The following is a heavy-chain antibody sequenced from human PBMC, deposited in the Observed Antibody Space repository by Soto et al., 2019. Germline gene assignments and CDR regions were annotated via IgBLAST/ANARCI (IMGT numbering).Heavy chain of an antibody. CDR1: GYTFTSYG. CDR3: ARGLPDVGGWSGYLDQFDY. D-gene: IGHD3-3*01. J-gene: IGHJ4*02. V-gene: IGHV1-18*01. Sequence: GASVKVSCKASGYTFTSYGISWVRQAPGQGLEWMGWISAYNGNTNYAQKLQGRVTMTRDTSTSTVYMELSSLRSEDTAVYYCARGLPDVGGWSGYLDQFDYWGQGTLVTGSS. CDR2: ISAYNGNT.